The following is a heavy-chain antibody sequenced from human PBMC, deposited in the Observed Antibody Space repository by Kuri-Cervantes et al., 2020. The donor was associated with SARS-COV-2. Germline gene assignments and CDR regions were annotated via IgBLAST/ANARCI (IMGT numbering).Heavy chain of an antibody. J-gene: IGHJ5*01. Sequence: GSLRLSCAVSSGSISGSFNYWGWIRQPPGKGLEWIGTIYYSGGTIYNSSLKSRVTMSVDTSRNQFSLRLSSVIATDTAIYYCAKLGGSIPANWLDSWGQGTLVTVSS. CDR2: IYYSGGT. CDR1: SGSISGSFNY. D-gene: IGHD2-21*01. V-gene: IGHV4-39*01. CDR3: AKLGGSIPANWLDS.